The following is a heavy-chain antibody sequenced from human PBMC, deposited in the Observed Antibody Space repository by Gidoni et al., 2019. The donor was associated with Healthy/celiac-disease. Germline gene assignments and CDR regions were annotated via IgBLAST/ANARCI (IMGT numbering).Heavy chain of an antibody. V-gene: IGHV1-2*02. CDR1: GYTFTGYY. Sequence: QVQLVQSGAEVTKPGASVKVSCKASGYTFTGYYMHWVRQAPGQGLEWMGWINPSRVSTNYAQKFQGRATMTRDTSISTANMELSRLRSDDTAGYYCARSYCSSTSCPHYFDYWGQGTLVTVSS. CDR3: ARSYCSSTSCPHYFDY. J-gene: IGHJ4*02. D-gene: IGHD2-2*01. CDR2: INPSRVST.